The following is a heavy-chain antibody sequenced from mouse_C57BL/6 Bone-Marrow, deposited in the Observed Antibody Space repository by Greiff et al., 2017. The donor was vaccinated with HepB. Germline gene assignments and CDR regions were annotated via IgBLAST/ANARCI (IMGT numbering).Heavy chain of an antibody. CDR3: AREGPYYYGSSYGFAY. V-gene: IGHV1-69*01. D-gene: IGHD1-1*01. CDR2: IDPSDSYT. CDR1: GYTFTSYW. J-gene: IGHJ3*01. Sequence: QVQLQQPGAELVMPGASVKLSCKASGYTFTSYWMHWVKQRPGQGLEWIGEIDPSDSYTNYNQKFKGKSTLTVDKSSSTAYMQLSSLTSEDSAVYYCAREGPYYYGSSYGFAYWGQGTPVTVSA.